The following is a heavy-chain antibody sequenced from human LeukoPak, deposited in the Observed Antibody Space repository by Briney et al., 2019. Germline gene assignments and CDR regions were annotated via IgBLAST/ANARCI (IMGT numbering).Heavy chain of an antibody. CDR1: GYSVTELS. J-gene: IGHJ4*02. CDR3: ATLDSYYDKSGRPLLPD. V-gene: IGHV1-24*01. CDR2: FNREDAAP. Sequence: ASVKVSCKVSGYSVTELSMHWVRQAPGLGLEWMGGFNREDAAPIYAQQFQGRVTMTQHTSTDTAYMELSSLRSEDPALYYCATLDSYYDKSGRPLLPDWGQGTLVTVSS. D-gene: IGHD3-22*01.